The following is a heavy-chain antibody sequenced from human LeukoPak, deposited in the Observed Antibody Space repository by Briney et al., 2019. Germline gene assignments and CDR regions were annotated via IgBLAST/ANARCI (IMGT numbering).Heavy chain of an antibody. CDR1: GGSISSSSYY. CDR2: IYYSGST. Sequence: PSETLSLTCTVSGGSISSSSYYWGWIRQPPGKGLEWIGSIYYSGSTYYNPSLKSRVTISVDTSKNQFSLKLSSVTAADTAVYYCARRTPDYYGSGSYYPVRDNWFDPWGQGTLVTVSS. J-gene: IGHJ5*02. CDR3: ARRTPDYYGSGSYYPVRDNWFDP. D-gene: IGHD3-10*01. V-gene: IGHV4-39*01.